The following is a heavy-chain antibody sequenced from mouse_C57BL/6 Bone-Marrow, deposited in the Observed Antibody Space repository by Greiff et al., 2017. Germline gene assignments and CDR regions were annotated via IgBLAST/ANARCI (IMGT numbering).Heavy chain of an antibody. Sequence: EVKLMESGPGLVKPSQSLSLTCSVTGYSITSGYFWNWIRQFPGNKLEWMGYISYDGSNNYNPSLKNRISITRDTSKNQFFLKLNSVTTEDTATYYCARERGGYYWYFDVWGTGTTVTVSS. CDR1: GYSITSGYF. CDR3: ARERGGYYWYFDV. V-gene: IGHV3-6*01. CDR2: ISYDGSN. J-gene: IGHJ1*03. D-gene: IGHD1-1*02.